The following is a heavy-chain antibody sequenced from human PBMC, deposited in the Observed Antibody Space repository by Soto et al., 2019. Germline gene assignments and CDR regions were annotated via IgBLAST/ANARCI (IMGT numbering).Heavy chain of an antibody. V-gene: IGHV1-18*04. CDR3: ARDLLDYYDSSVASKFDY. D-gene: IGHD3-22*01. CDR2: ISAYNGNT. J-gene: IGHJ4*02. CDR1: GYTFTSYG. Sequence: GASVKVSCKASGYTFTSYGISWVRQAPGQGLEWMGWISAYNGNTNYAQKLQGRVTMTTDTSTSTAYMELRSLRSDDTAVYYCARDLLDYYDSSVASKFDYWGQGTLVTVYS.